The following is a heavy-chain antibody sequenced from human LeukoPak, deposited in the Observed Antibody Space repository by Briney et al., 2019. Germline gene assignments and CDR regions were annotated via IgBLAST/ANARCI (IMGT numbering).Heavy chain of an antibody. CDR1: GFTFSSYA. J-gene: IGHJ6*02. V-gene: IGHV3-23*01. CDR3: ARGQLEQDYYYGMDV. D-gene: IGHD5-18*01. Sequence: GGSLRLSCAASGFTFSSYAMSWVRQAPGKGLEWVSAISGSGGSTYYADSVKGRFTISRDNSKNTLYLQMNSLRAEDTAVYYCARGQLEQDYYYGMDVWGQGTTVTVSS. CDR2: ISGSGGST.